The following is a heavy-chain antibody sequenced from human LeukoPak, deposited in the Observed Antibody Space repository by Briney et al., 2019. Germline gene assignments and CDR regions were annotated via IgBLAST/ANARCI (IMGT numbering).Heavy chain of an antibody. CDR1: GFTFTSSA. V-gene: IGHV1-58*02. CDR3: AAASLGSAAQNWFDP. CDR2: IVVGSGNT. Sequence: SVEVSCKASGFTFTSSAMQWVRQARGQRLEWIGWIVVGSGNTNYAQKFQERVTITRDMSTSTAYMELSSLRSEDTAVYYCAAASLGSAAQNWFDPWGQGTLVTVSS. J-gene: IGHJ5*02. D-gene: IGHD3-10*01.